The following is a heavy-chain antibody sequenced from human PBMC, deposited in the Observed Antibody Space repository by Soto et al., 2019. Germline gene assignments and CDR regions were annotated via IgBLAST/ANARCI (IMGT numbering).Heavy chain of an antibody. Sequence: PSETLSLTCTVSGGSISSYYWSWIRQPPGKGLEWIGYIYYSGSTNYNPSLKSRVTISVDTSTNQFSLKLSSVTAADTAVYYCARVLRYLDWLLTPPTYYGMDVWGQGTTVTVSS. CDR1: GGSISSYY. V-gene: IGHV4-59*01. CDR2: IYYSGST. J-gene: IGHJ6*02. D-gene: IGHD3-9*01. CDR3: ARVLRYLDWLLTPPTYYGMDV.